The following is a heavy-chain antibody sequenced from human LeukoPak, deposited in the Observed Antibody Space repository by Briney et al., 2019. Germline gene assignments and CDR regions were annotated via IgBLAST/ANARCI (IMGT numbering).Heavy chain of an antibody. D-gene: IGHD3-22*01. V-gene: IGHV1-69*13. Sequence: SSVKVSCKASGGTFSSYAISWVRQAPGQGLEWMGGIIPIFGTANYAQKFQGRVTITADESTSTASMKLSSLRSEDTAVYNCARVPDYYDSSGNDYWGQGTLVTVSS. CDR3: ARVPDYYDSSGNDY. J-gene: IGHJ4*02. CDR1: GGTFSSYA. CDR2: IIPIFGTA.